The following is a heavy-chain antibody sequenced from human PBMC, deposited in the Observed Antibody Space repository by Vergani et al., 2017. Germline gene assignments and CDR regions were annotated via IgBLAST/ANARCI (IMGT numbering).Heavy chain of an antibody. CDR2: ISSSSSYI. V-gene: IGHV3-21*01. D-gene: IGHD3-16*01. CDR3: ARDKGGYYFDY. CDR1: GFTFSSYS. J-gene: IGHJ4*02. Sequence: EVQLVESGGGLVKPGGSLRLSCAASGFTFSSYSMNWVRQAPGKGLEWVSSISSSSSYIYYADSVKGRFTISGDNAKNSLYLQMNSLRAEDTAVYYCARDKGGYYFDYWGQGTLVTVSS.